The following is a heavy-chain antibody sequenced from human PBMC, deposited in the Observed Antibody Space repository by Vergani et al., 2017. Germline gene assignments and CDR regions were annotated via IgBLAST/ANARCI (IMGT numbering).Heavy chain of an antibody. Sequence: EVHLLESGGGQVEPGGSLRLSCVASGFTFSNSAMSWVRQTSGKGREWVSAISGHGDRTYYADSVKGRFTISRDNSKNTVYLQMNSLKAEDRATYYCAREERGNTSALGGDWRQETRVTV. CDR3: AREERGNTSALGGD. D-gene: IGHD2/OR15-2a*01. CDR2: ISGHGDRT. V-gene: IGHV3-23*01. CDR1: GFTFSNSA. J-gene: IGHJ4*02.